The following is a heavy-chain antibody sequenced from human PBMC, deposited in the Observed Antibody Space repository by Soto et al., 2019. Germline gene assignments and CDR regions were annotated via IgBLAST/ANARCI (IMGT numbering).Heavy chain of an antibody. CDR2: ISYDGSNK. Sequence: GGSLRLSCAASGFTFSSDAMHWVRQAPGRGLEWVAVISYDGSNKYYADSVKGRFTISRDNSKNTLYLQMNSLRAEDTAVYYCARALFEYSSSWYAFDIWGQGTMVTVSS. D-gene: IGHD6-6*01. CDR1: GFTFSSDA. V-gene: IGHV3-30-3*01. J-gene: IGHJ3*02. CDR3: ARALFEYSSSWYAFDI.